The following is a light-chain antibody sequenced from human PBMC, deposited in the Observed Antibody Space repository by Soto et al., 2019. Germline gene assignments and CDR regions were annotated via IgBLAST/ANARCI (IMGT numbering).Light chain of an antibody. J-gene: IGLJ3*02. V-gene: IGLV1-44*01. CDR3: AAWDHSLQGWV. Sequence: QSVLTQPPSASGTPGQRVTISCSGSNSNIGTNAINWYQQVPGTAPRLLIYNDLQRPSGVPDRFSGSRSGSSASLVIVGLQSEDEADYYCAAWDHSLQGWVFGGGTKLTVL. CDR1: NSNIGTNA. CDR2: NDL.